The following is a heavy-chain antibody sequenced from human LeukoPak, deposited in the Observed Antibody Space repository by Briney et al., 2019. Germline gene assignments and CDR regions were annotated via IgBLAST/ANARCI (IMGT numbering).Heavy chain of an antibody. CDR3: ARGIAVAGTGY. CDR2: IYYSGST. D-gene: IGHD6-19*01. J-gene: IGHJ4*02. V-gene: IGHV4-39*07. Sequence: SETPSLTCTVSGGSISSSSYYWGWIRQPPGKGLEWIGSIYYSGSTYYNPSLKSRVTISVDTSKNQFSLKLSSVTAADTAVYYCARGIAVAGTGYWGQGTLVTVSS. CDR1: GGSISSSSYY.